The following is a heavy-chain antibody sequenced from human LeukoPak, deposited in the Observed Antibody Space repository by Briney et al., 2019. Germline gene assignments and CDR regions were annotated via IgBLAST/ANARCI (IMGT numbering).Heavy chain of an antibody. J-gene: IGHJ5*02. CDR3: ARSAVTGPGWIDP. CDR2: IYSGGST. Sequence: GGSLRLSCAASGFTFSSNYMSWAREAPGKGLEWVSGIYSGGSTYYADSVKGRFTISRDNSKNTLYLQMNGLRREDTAVYYCARSAVTGPGWIDPCGQGTLVTVSS. V-gene: IGHV3-53*01. D-gene: IGHD6-19*01. CDR1: GFTFSSNY.